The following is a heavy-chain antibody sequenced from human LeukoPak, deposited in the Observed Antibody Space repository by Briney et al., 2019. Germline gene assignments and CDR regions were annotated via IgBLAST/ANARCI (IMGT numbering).Heavy chain of an antibody. CDR3: ARDFRAKLSSGFDY. Sequence: GGSLRLSCAASGFTFSSYWMSWVRQAPGKGLEWVANIKQDGSEKYYVDSVKGRFTISRDNAKNSLYLQMNSLRAEDTAVYYCARDFRAKLSSGFDYWGQGTLVNVSS. CDR2: IKQDGSEK. V-gene: IGHV3-7*01. J-gene: IGHJ4*02. CDR1: GFTFSSYW. D-gene: IGHD6-25*01.